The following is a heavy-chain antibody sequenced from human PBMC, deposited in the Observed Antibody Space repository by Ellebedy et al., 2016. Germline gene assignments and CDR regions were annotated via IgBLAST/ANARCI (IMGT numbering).Heavy chain of an antibody. J-gene: IGHJ4*02. CDR2: FDPEDGET. CDR1: GYSLTELS. Sequence: ASVKVSCKVSGYSLTELSMHWVRQAPGKGLEWMGGFDPEDGETIYAQKFQGRVTMTEDTSTDTAYMELSSLRSEDTAVYYCATDLRGIAATGTMYWGQGTLVTVSS. D-gene: IGHD6-13*01. CDR3: ATDLRGIAATGTMY. V-gene: IGHV1-24*01.